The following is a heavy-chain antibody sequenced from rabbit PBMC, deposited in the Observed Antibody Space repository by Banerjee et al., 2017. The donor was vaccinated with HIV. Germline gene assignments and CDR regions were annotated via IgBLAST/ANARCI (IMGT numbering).Heavy chain of an antibody. CDR2: IYAGSSGST. Sequence: QSLEESGGDLVKPGASLTLTCTASGFTLSSYWMCWVRQAPGKGLEWIACIYAGSSGSTYYANWAKGRFTISKTSSTTVTLQMTSLTAADTATYFCARGGSAAYVYGDLWGPGTLVTV. V-gene: IGHV1S40*01. D-gene: IGHD6-1*01. CDR1: GFTLSSYW. J-gene: IGHJ4*01. CDR3: ARGGSAAYVYGDL.